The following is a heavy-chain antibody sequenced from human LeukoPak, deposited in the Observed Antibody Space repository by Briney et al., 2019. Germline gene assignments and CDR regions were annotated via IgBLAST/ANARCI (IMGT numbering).Heavy chain of an antibody. CDR3: ARDPNRSYYYYMDV. Sequence: ASVKVSCKASGYTFTGYYMHWVRQAPGQGLEWMGWINPNSGGTNYAQKFQGRVTMTRDTSISTAYMELSRLRSDDTAVYYCARDPNRSYYYYMDVWGKGTTVTVSS. CDR1: GYTFTGYY. J-gene: IGHJ6*03. V-gene: IGHV1-2*02. CDR2: INPNSGGT.